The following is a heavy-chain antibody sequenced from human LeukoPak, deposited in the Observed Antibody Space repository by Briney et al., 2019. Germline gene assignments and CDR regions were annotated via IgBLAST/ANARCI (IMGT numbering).Heavy chain of an antibody. CDR2: INPNSGGT. J-gene: IGHJ5*02. V-gene: IGHV1-2*02. CDR3: ARITYYDFWSGPVGGSNWFDP. CDR1: GYTFTGYY. D-gene: IGHD3-3*01. Sequence: GASVKVSCKASGYTFTGYYMHWVRQAPGQGLEWMGWINPNSGGTNYAQKFQGRVTMTRDTSISTAYMELSRLRSDDTAVYYCARITYYDFWSGPVGGSNWFDPWGQGTLVTVSS.